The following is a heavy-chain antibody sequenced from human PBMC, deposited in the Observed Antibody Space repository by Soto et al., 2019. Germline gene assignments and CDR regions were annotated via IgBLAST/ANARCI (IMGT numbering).Heavy chain of an antibody. D-gene: IGHD3-3*02. CDR1: GFTFSNYV. CDR2: ISGSGDNT. Sequence: EVHLLDSGGGLVQPGGSLRLSCAASGFTFSNYVMSWVRQAPGKGLEWVSSISGSGDNTCYAVSVKGRFTISRDNTKSSLCKRMNWLRAEDTAVYYCAKLHLVLALGFDYWGQGTLVTVSS. CDR3: AKLHLVLALGFDY. J-gene: IGHJ4*02. V-gene: IGHV3-23*01.